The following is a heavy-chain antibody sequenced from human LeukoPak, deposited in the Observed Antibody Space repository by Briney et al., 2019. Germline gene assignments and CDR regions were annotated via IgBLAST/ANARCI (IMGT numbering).Heavy chain of an antibody. D-gene: IGHD6-19*01. CDR3: ARVGSVPGISRRYFDY. J-gene: IGHJ4*02. V-gene: IGHV3-74*01. CDR1: GFTFSSYW. CDR2: IAGDGSGT. Sequence: GGSLRLSCAASGFTFSSYWMHWVRQAPGKGLVWVSRIAGDGSGTNYADSVKGRFTISRDNAENTLYLQMNSLRDEDTAVYYCARVGSVPGISRRYFDYWGQGALVTVSS.